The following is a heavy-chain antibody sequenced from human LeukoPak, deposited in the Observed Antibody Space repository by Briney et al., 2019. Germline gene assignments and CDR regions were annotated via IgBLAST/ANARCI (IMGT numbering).Heavy chain of an antibody. V-gene: IGHV1-46*01. J-gene: IGHJ3*02. CDR2: INPSGGST. Sequence: ASVKVSCKASGYTFTSYYMHWVRQAPGQGLEWMGIINPSGGSTSYAQKFQGRVTMTRDMSTSTVYMELSSLRSEDTAVYYCARVGISGDYFRIWGQGTMVTVSS. CDR1: GYTFTSYY. D-gene: IGHD4-17*01. CDR3: ARVGISGDYFRI.